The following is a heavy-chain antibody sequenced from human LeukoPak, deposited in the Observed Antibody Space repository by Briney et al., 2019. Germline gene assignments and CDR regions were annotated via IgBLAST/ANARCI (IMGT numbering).Heavy chain of an antibody. V-gene: IGHV4-39*07. Sequence: TLSXTXTVSGGSISSSSYYWGWIRQPPGKGLEWIGSIYYSGSTYYNPSLKSQITISEDTSKNQFSLKLSSVTAADTAVYYCARVHTLSSLYFDYWGQGTLVTVSS. D-gene: IGHD2-15*01. J-gene: IGHJ4*02. CDR1: GGSISSSSYY. CDR3: ARVHTLSSLYFDY. CDR2: IYYSGST.